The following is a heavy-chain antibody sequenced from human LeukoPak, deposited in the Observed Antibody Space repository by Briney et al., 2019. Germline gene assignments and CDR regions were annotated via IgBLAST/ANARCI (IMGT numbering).Heavy chain of an antibody. V-gene: IGHV3-48*01. Sequence: GGSLRLSCVASGFTFSSYSMNWVRQAPGKGPEWISYISSNSSTTFYADSVKGRFTISRDNAKNSLYVQMNSLRAEDTAIYYCARDGLMDVWGTGTTVTVSS. CDR3: ARDGLMDV. J-gene: IGHJ6*03. CDR1: GFTFSSYS. CDR2: ISSNSSTT.